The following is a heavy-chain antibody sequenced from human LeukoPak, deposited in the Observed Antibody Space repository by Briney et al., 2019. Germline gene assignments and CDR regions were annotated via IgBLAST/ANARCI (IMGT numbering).Heavy chain of an antibody. D-gene: IGHD3-16*02. CDR1: GVSVGSAGYY. V-gene: IGHV4-61*08. CDR2: VYYSGNS. J-gene: IGHJ4*02. Sequence: SETLSLTCSVSGVSVGSAGYYWTWIRLPPGKGLEWIGYVYYSGNSNYNPILKSRVTMSLDPSNNQFSLKLSSVTAADTAVYYCARSQSQSGSYRYYFAYWGQGTLVAVSS. CDR3: ARSQSQSGSYRYYFAY.